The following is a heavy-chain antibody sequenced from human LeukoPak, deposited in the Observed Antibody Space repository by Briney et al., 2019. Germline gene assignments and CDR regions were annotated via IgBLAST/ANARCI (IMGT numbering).Heavy chain of an antibody. Sequence: GGSLRLSCAASGFTFSTYWMTWVRQIPGKGPEWVANVHQGGAEKYYWDSLKGRFTIFRDNAQNSLYLHMNSLRVEDTGVYYCTRDTGGSGRYPDLWGRGTLVTVSS. CDR3: TRDTGGSGRYPDL. CDR2: VHQGGAEK. D-gene: IGHD1-26*01. V-gene: IGHV3-7*01. CDR1: GFTFSTYW. J-gene: IGHJ4*02.